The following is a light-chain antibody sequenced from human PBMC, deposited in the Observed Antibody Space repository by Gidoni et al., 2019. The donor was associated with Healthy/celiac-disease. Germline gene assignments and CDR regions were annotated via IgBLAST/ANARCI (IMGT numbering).Light chain of an antibody. J-gene: IGKJ2*03. CDR2: LGS. Sequence: DTVMTQSPLSLPVTPGAPASIPCRYSQSLPHSNGYTAWDWYLQKPGQAPQLLIYLGSDRASGVTDSVSGSGSGTDFTLKSSRVEAEDVGVYYCMQALQTPRSFGQGTKLEIK. V-gene: IGKV2-28*01. CDR3: MQALQTPRS. CDR1: QSLPHSNGYTA.